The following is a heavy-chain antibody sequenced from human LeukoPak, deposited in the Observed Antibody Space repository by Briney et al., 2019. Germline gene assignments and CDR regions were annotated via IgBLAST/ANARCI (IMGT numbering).Heavy chain of an antibody. CDR3: ARDKDVGYYDSSGYYYSSEYFQH. CDR2: INPNSGGT. Sequence: ASVTVSSKASGYTFTAYYMHWVRQAPGQGLEWLGWINPNSGGTNYPQKFQGRVTMTRDTSISTAYMELSRLRSDDTAVYYCARDKDVGYYDSSGYYYSSEYFQHWGQGTLVTVSS. D-gene: IGHD3-22*01. CDR1: GYTFTAYY. J-gene: IGHJ1*01. V-gene: IGHV1-2*02.